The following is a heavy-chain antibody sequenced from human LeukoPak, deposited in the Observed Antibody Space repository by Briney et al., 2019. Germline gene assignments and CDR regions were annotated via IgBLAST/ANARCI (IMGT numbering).Heavy chain of an antibody. CDR2: IYHSGST. Sequence: SGTLSLTCAVSGGSISSSNWWSWVRQPPGKGLGWIGEIYHSGSTNYNPSLKSRVTISVDKSKNQFSLKLSSVTAADTAVYYCARAPQPNYYGMDVWGQGTTVTVSS. CDR3: ARAPQPNYYGMDV. J-gene: IGHJ6*02. V-gene: IGHV4-4*02. CDR1: GGSISSSNW. D-gene: IGHD2-2*01.